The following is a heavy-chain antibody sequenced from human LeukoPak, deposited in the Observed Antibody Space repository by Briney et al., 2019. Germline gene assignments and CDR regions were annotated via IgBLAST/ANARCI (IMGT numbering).Heavy chain of an antibody. CDR1: GFMFGRFA. D-gene: IGHD6-19*01. V-gene: IGHV3-23*01. J-gene: IGHJ4*02. Sequence: GGSLRLSCAASGFMFGRFAMSWVRQAPGKGLEWVSAISGSGGSTYYADSVKGRFTISRDNSKNTLFLQMNSLRGEDTAMYYCARVQGGGYRTADYWGQGTLVTVSS. CDR2: ISGSGGST. CDR3: ARVQGGGYRTADY.